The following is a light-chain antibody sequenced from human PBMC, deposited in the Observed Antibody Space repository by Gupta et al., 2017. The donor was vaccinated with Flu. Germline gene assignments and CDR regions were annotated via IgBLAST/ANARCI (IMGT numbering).Light chain of an antibody. CDR2: RDN. CDR3: AAWDGSLTYV. J-gene: IGLJ1*01. V-gene: IGLV1-47*01. CDR1: TCHIGSNY. Sequence: GGTCHIGSNYVCRYQHLPGTAPKLLIYRDNQRPSGVPDRFSAAKTGTSASLTISGLRSEDEGDYYCAAWDGSLTYVFGGGTKVTVL.